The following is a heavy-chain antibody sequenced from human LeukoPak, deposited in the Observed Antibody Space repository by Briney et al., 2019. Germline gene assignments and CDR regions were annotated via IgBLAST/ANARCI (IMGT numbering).Heavy chain of an antibody. Sequence: GGSLRLSCAASGFTFSDYYMSWIRQAPGKGLEWVSYIGASGSTIYYADSVQGRFTISRDSAKNSLYLQMNSLRAEDTAVYYCAKRFLQWLAYFDCWGQGTLVTVSS. CDR2: IGASGSTI. D-gene: IGHD6-19*01. V-gene: IGHV3-11*01. J-gene: IGHJ4*02. CDR1: GFTFSDYY. CDR3: AKRFLQWLAYFDC.